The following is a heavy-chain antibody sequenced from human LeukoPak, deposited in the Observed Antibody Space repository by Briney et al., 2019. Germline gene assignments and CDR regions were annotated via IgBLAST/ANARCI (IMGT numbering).Heavy chain of an antibody. CDR2: ISGSGGST. J-gene: IGHJ4*02. Sequence: PGGSLRLSCAASGFTFSSYAMSWVRQAPGKGLEWVSAISGSGGSTYYADSVKGRFTISRDNSKNTLYLQMNSLRAEDTAVYYCATSSMVRGVIPRYWGQGTLVTVSS. CDR3: ATSSMVRGVIPRY. V-gene: IGHV3-23*01. D-gene: IGHD3-10*01. CDR1: GFTFSSYA.